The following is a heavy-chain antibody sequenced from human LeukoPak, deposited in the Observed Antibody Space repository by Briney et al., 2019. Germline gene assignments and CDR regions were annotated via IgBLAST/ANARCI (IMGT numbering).Heavy chain of an antibody. CDR2: ISLNGAST. Sequence: GGSLRLSCSASGFTFSNFALHWVRQAPGKGLEYLAAISLNGASTYYADAVKGRFTISRDNSENTLYLQMNSLRTEDTAVYYCVKDEADIAVVQWGPGTLVTVSS. CDR3: VKDEADIAVVQ. CDR1: GFTFSNFA. D-gene: IGHD2-2*01. V-gene: IGHV3-64D*08. J-gene: IGHJ4*02.